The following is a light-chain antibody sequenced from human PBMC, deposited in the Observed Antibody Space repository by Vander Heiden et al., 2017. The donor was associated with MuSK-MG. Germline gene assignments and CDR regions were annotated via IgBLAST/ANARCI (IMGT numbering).Light chain of an antibody. CDR1: SSDIGRYNF. CDR3: CTYAGSFDV. CDR2: EGN. V-gene: IGLV2-23*01. J-gene: IGLJ1*01. Sequence: QSALTQPASLSGSPGQSIAISCTGTSSDIGRYNFVSWYQQHPGKAPIVLISEGNERPSGVSNRFSVSKSGNTASLTISGLQAEDEADYSCCTYAGSFDVFGTGTKVTVL.